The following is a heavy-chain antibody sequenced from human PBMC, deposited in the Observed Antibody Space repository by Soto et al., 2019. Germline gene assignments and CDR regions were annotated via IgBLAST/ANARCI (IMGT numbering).Heavy chain of an antibody. Sequence: EVQLVESGGGLVQPGGSLRLSCAASGFTFSYYWMHWVRQAPGQGLVWVSRIHSDGSSTTYADSVKGRFTISRDNDKNTLYLQMNSLRAEDTAVYYCARGDKGAFDMWGQGTMVSVSS. CDR3: ARGDKGAFDM. V-gene: IGHV3-74*01. D-gene: IGHD2-21*02. CDR1: GFTFSYYW. CDR2: IHSDGSST. J-gene: IGHJ3*02.